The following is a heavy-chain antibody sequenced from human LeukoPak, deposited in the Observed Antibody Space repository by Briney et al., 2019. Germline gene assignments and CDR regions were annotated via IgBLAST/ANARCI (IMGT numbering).Heavy chain of an antibody. CDR1: GYTFTDYH. CDR3: ARTTSFTASGYDY. Sequence: ASVKVSCKASGYTFTDYHINWVRQATGQGLEWMGWMNPNNGDSGYAQKFQGRVTITRDTSISTSYMELRSPRPDDTAVYFCARTTSFTASGYDYWGQGTLVTVSS. D-gene: IGHD6-25*01. V-gene: IGHV1-8*03. CDR2: MNPNNGDS. J-gene: IGHJ4*02.